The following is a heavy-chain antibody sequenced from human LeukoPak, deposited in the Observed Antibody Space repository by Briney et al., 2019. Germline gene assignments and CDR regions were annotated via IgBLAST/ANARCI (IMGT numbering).Heavy chain of an antibody. CDR1: GFTFSSYA. CDR3: ARNAMARGNHFDY. D-gene: IGHD3-10*01. V-gene: IGHV3-64*01. Sequence: PGGSLRLSCAASGFTFSSYAMHWVRQAPGKGLEYVSAISSNGGNAYYANSVKGTFTISRDNSKDTLYLQMGSLRAEDMAVYYCARNAMARGNHFDYWGQGTLVAVSS. J-gene: IGHJ4*02. CDR2: ISSNGGNA.